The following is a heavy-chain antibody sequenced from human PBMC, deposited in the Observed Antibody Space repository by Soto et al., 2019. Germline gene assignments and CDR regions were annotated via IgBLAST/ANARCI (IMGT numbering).Heavy chain of an antibody. CDR1: GGSINSNY. CDR3: ARTYSGSFGRHAFDI. V-gene: IGHV4-59*01. Sequence: QVQLQESGPGLVKPSETLSLTCSVSGGSINSNYWSWIRQPPGKGLEWIGYIYYSGGTNYNTSLKDRVTISVDTSQNQFSLKLSSVTAADTAVYFCARTYSGSFGRHAFDIWGQGTMVTVSS. J-gene: IGHJ3*02. CDR2: IYYSGGT. D-gene: IGHD3-10*01.